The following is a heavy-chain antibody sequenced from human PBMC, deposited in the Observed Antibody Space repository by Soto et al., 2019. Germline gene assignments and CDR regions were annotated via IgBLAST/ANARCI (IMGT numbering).Heavy chain of an antibody. J-gene: IGHJ4*02. CDR2: INGGGASA. CDR3: AKEREAGWYYFDF. Sequence: VQLLESGGGLVQPGGSLRLSCSASGFTFSSYAMTWVRQAPGMGLEWVSIINGGGASAYYADSVKGRFTISRNNSKNTLYLQMNSLRVEDTAIYYCAKEREAGWYYFDFWGQGILVTVSS. CDR1: GFTFSSYA. D-gene: IGHD6-19*01. V-gene: IGHV3-23*01.